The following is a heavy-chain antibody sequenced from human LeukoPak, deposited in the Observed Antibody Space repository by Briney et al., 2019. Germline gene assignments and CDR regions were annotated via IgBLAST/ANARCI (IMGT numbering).Heavy chain of an antibody. Sequence: GRSLRLSCAASGFTFDDYAMHWVRQAPGKGLEWVSGIIWNSGSIGYADSVKGRFTISRDNAKNSLYLQMNSLRAEDTALYYCAKDISVGATPYYFYYWGQGTLVTVSS. D-gene: IGHD1-26*01. CDR1: GFTFDDYA. V-gene: IGHV3-9*01. CDR3: AKDISVGATPYYFYY. J-gene: IGHJ4*02. CDR2: IIWNSGSI.